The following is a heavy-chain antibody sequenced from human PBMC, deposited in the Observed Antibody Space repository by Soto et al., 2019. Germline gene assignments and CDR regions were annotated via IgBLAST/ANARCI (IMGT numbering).Heavy chain of an antibody. J-gene: IGHJ6*02. CDR2: IIPILGIA. CDR3: ARDLGDIVVVVAATDYYYGMDV. V-gene: IGHV1-69*08. CDR1: GGTFNSYT. Sequence: QVQLVQSGAEVKKPGSSVKVSCKASGGTFNSYTISWVRQAPGQGLEWMGRIIPILGIANYAQKFQGRVTITADKSTSTAYMELSSLRSEDTAVYYCARDLGDIVVVVAATDYYYGMDVWGQGTTVTVSS. D-gene: IGHD2-15*01.